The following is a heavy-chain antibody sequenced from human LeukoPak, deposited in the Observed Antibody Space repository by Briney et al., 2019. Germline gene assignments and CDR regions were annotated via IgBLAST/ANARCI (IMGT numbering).Heavy chain of an antibody. J-gene: IGHJ3*02. CDR1: GGSISSGGYY. Sequence: SETLSLTCTVSGGSISSGGYYWSWIRQPPGKGLEWIGYIYHSGSTYYNPSLKSRVTISVDRSKNQFSLKLSSVTAADTAVYYCARRRRYCSSTSCYKGNDAFDIWGQGTMVTVSS. CDR2: IYHSGST. V-gene: IGHV4-30-2*01. D-gene: IGHD2-2*02. CDR3: ARRRRYCSSTSCYKGNDAFDI.